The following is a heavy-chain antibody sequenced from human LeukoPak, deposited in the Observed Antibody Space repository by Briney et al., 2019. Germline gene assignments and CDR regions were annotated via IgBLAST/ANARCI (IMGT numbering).Heavy chain of an antibody. V-gene: IGHV3-21*06. D-gene: IGHD1-26*01. Sequence: GGPLRLSCGGSGFTFNSYSMNWVRQAPGKGLEWVASIIGSGSEMFYADSLKGRFTISRDNSKNSLYLQMNSLRVEDTAVYYCATVQSDIVGAMFFSFDVWGQGTMVSVSS. CDR1: GFTFNSYS. J-gene: IGHJ3*01. CDR2: IIGSGSEM. CDR3: ATVQSDIVGAMFFSFDV.